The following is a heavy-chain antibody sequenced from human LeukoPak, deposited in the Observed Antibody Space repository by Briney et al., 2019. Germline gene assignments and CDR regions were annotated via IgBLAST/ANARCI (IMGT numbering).Heavy chain of an antibody. CDR2: INPSGGST. V-gene: IGHV1-46*01. CDR1: GYTFATYY. Sequence: ASVKVSCKASGYTFATYYIHWVRQAPGQGLEWMGIINPSGGSTNYAQNFQGRVTMTRDTSTSTVYVELSSLRSEDTAVYYCARGDSSGYYNFNYWGQGTLVTVSS. D-gene: IGHD3-22*01. J-gene: IGHJ4*02. CDR3: ARGDSSGYYNFNY.